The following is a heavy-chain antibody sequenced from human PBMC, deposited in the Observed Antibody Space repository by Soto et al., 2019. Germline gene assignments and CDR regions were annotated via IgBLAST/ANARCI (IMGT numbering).Heavy chain of an antibody. Sequence: EAQLLQSGGGLVQPGESLRLSCAASGFTFSSSGMSWVRQAPGKGLEWVSSISIRGDYRYYADSVKGRFTISRDNSKNTLYLQMSSLTAEDTALYYCANHGGFDFWGQGTMVAVSS. V-gene: IGHV3-23*01. CDR2: ISIRGDYR. CDR3: ANHGGFDF. J-gene: IGHJ3*01. D-gene: IGHD4-17*01. CDR1: GFTFSSSG.